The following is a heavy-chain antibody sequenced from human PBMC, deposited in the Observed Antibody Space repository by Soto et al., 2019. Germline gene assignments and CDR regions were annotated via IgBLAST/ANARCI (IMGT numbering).Heavy chain of an antibody. CDR3: AARIVGAQLLYYGMDV. V-gene: IGHV1-69*13. CDR1: GGTFSSYA. CDR2: MIPIFGTA. D-gene: IGHD1-26*01. J-gene: IGHJ6*02. Sequence: SVKVYCKASGGTFSSYANSWVRQAPGQGLEWMGGMIPIFGTANYAQKFQGRVTITADESTSTAYMELSSLRSEDTAVYYWAARIVGAQLLYYGMDVRGQGTTVIGSS.